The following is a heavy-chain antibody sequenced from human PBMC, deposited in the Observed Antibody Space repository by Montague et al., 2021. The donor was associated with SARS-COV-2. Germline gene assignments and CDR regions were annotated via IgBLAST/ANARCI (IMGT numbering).Heavy chain of an antibody. J-gene: IGHJ2*01. CDR3: AGDRGRFWHFDL. V-gene: IGHV4-59*01. CDR1: GGSISSYY. CDR2: IYYSGST. Sequence: SETLSLTCTVSGGSISSYYWNWIRQSPGKGLEWIGYIYYSGSTKYNPSFKSRVTMLVDTSKRQMSLRLNSVTAADTAVYYCAGDRGRFWHFDLGGRGTLVTVSS. D-gene: IGHD5-12*01.